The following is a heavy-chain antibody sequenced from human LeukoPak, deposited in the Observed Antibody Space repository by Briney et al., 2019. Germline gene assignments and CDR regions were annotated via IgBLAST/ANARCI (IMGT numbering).Heavy chain of an antibody. D-gene: IGHD5-18*01. CDR1: GFTLSSYA. V-gene: IGHV3-23*01. Sequence: PGGSLRLSCAASGFTLSSYAMSWVRQAPGKGLEWVSAISGSGGSTYYADSVKGRFTISRDNSKNTLYLQMNSLRAEDTAVYYCAKDRRYSYGYHPRNFDYWGQGTLVTVSS. CDR2: ISGSGGST. J-gene: IGHJ4*02. CDR3: AKDRRYSYGYHPRNFDY.